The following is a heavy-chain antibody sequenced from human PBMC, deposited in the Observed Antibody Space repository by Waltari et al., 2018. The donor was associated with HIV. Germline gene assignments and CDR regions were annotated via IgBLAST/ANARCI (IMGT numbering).Heavy chain of an antibody. V-gene: IGHV1-69*01. J-gene: IGHJ3*02. Sequence: QVQPVQSGAEVKKPGSSVKVSCKASGGTFSNSAINWVRQAPGQGLEWMGGIIPIFGSPNYAQKFQGRVTITADESTSTVYMKLSSLRSDDTAVYYCASASRDTAMGAFDIWGQGTMVTVSS. D-gene: IGHD5-18*01. CDR2: IIPIFGSP. CDR3: ASASRDTAMGAFDI. CDR1: GGTFSNSA.